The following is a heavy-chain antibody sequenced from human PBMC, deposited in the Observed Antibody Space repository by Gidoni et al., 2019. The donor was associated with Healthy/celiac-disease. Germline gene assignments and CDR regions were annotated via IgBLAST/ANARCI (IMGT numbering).Heavy chain of an antibody. Sequence: EVQLVESGGGLVQPGGSMKLSCTASGCTFSGSAMHWVRQASGKGLEWGGRIRSKANSYAPAYASSVKGRVTISIDDSKNTAYLQMNSMKTEDTAVYYCTSSSHDYWGQGTLVTVSS. J-gene: IGHJ4*02. CDR1: GCTFSGSA. V-gene: IGHV3-73*02. D-gene: IGHD3-10*01. CDR3: TSSSHDY. CDR2: IRSKANSYAP.